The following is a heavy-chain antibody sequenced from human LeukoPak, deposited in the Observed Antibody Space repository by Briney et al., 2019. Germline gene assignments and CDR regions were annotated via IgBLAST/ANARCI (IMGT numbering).Heavy chain of an antibody. V-gene: IGHV4-39*01. CDR1: GGSISTTTNS. CDR2: IYYGGSP. J-gene: IGHJ4*02. Sequence: SETLSLTCNVSGGSISTTTNSWGWAWIRQRPTKGLEWIGSIYYGGSPYYTSSLKSRVTISVDTSKNQFSLKLASLTAADTAVYYCASGDRKIVGATRGVDYWGQGTLVTVSS. CDR3: ASGDRKIVGATRGVDY. D-gene: IGHD1-26*01.